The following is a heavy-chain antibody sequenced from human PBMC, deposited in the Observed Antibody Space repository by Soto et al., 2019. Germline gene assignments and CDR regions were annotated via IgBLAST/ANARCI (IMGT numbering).Heavy chain of an antibody. CDR3: ASAWDSSSWYNWFDH. CDR1: GGCISSYY. J-gene: IGHJ5*02. Sequence: PXASLSLTGTVCGGCISSYYWSWIRQPAGKGLEWIGRIYTSGSTNYNPSLKSRVTMSVDTSKNQFSLKLSSVTAADTAVYYCASAWDSSSWYNWFDHWGHGTLVTVSS. V-gene: IGHV4-4*07. D-gene: IGHD6-13*01. CDR2: IYTSGST.